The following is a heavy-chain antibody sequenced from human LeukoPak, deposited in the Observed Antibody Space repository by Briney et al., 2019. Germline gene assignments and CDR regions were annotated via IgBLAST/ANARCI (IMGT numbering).Heavy chain of an antibody. CDR1: GFTFTSSA. J-gene: IGHJ6*03. Sequence: SVKVSCKASGFTFTSSAMQWVRQARGQRLEWIGWIVVGSGNTNYAQKFQERVTITRDMSTSTAYMELSSLRSEDTAVYYCAAAMVGYYYYYMDVWGKGTTVTVSS. CDR3: AAAMVGYYYYYMDV. V-gene: IGHV1-58*02. CDR2: IVVGSGNT. D-gene: IGHD3-10*01.